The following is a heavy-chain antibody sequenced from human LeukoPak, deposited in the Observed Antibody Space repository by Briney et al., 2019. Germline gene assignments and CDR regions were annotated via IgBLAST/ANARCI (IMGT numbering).Heavy chain of an antibody. CDR3: ATGGRKVVVISGPFQH. CDR2: FDPEDGET. J-gene: IGHJ1*01. CDR1: GYTLTELS. V-gene: IGHV1-24*01. D-gene: IGHD3-22*01. Sequence: GASVKVSCKVSGYTLTELSMHWVRQAPGRGLEWMGGFDPEDGETIYAQKFQGRVTMTEDTSTDTAYMELSSLRSEDTAVYYCATGGRKVVVISGPFQHWGQGTLVTVSS.